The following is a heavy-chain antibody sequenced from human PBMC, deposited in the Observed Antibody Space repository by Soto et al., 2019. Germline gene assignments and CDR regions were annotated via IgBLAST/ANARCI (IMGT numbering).Heavy chain of an antibody. V-gene: IGHV3-53*04. Sequence: GSLRLSCASSGFTVSSNYMSWVRQAPGKGLEWVSVIYSGGSTYYADSVKGRFTISRHNSKNTLYLQMNSLRAEDTAVYYCARDLDWNYGGAFDIWGQGTMVTVSS. J-gene: IGHJ3*02. CDR1: GFTVSSNY. CDR2: IYSGGST. D-gene: IGHD1-7*01. CDR3: ARDLDWNYGGAFDI.